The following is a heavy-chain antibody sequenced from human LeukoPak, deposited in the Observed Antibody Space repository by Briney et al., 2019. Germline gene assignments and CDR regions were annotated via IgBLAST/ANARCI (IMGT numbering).Heavy chain of an antibody. D-gene: IGHD5-24*01. J-gene: IGHJ4*02. CDR1: GYSISSGYY. CDR3: ARDGLGRRGDGYND. CDR2: IYHSGST. Sequence: SETLSLTCTVSGYSISSGYYWGWIRQPPGKGLEWIGSIYHSGSTYYNPSLKSRVTISVDTSKNQFSLKLSSVTAADTAVYYCARDGLGRRGDGYNDWGQGTLVTVSS. V-gene: IGHV4-38-2*02.